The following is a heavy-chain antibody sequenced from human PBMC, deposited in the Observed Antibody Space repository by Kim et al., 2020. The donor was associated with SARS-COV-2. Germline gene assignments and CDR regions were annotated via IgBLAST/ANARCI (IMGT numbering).Heavy chain of an antibody. CDR3: ASEDWGV. V-gene: IGHV3-48*01. CDR1: GLPFSYYN. CDR2: ISSGSSTT. Sequence: GGSLRLSCTASGLPFSYYNMNWVRQGPGEGLEWISYISSGSSTTYYADSVKGRFTIPRDNAKNSLYLQMDNLSAEDTAVYYCASEDWGVWGQGTTVTVSS. D-gene: IGHD3-16*01. J-gene: IGHJ6*02.